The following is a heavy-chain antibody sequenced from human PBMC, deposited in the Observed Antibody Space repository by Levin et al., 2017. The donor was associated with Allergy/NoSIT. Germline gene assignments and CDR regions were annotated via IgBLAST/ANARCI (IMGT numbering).Heavy chain of an antibody. D-gene: IGHD2-15*01. CDR1: GYNFASYW. V-gene: IGHV5-51*01. CDR2: IFPGDSDA. CDR3: ARLRQDDAAGLDY. Sequence: GESLKISCKGSGYNFASYWIGWVRQMPGKGLEWMGVIFPGDSDARYSPSFQGRVTISVDKSINTAYLQWSGLKASDTAMFYCARLRQDDAAGLDYWGQGTLVTVSS. J-gene: IGHJ4*02.